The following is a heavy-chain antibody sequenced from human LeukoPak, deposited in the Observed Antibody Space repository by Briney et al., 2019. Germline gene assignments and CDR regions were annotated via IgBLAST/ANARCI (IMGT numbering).Heavy chain of an antibody. CDR1: GGSISSYY. V-gene: IGHV4-4*07. D-gene: IGHD1-26*01. CDR2: IYTSGNA. Sequence: SETLSLTCTVSGGSISSYYWSWIRQPAGKGLEWIGRIYTSGNANYNPSLKSRVTMSVDTSKNQFSLKLSSVTAADTAVYYCARGLVGGIYYYYMDVWGKGTTVTVSS. CDR3: ARGLVGGIYYYYMDV. J-gene: IGHJ6*03.